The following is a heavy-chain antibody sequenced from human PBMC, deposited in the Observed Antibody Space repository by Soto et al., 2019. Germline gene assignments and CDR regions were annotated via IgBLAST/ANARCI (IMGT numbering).Heavy chain of an antibody. D-gene: IGHD2-15*01. V-gene: IGHV3-30-3*01. CDR2: ISYDGSNK. CDR1: GFTFSTYS. J-gene: IGHJ6*02. CDR3: ARDASLLGCSGGRCYYNYYGMDL. Sequence: VQVVESGGGVVQPGRSLRLSCAASGFTFSTYSMHWVCQAPGKGLEWVAVISYDGSNKYYADSVKGRFTIYRDNSKNTLYLHMDSLRAEDTSVYYCARDASLLGCSGGRCYYNYYGMDLWGQGTTVTVSS.